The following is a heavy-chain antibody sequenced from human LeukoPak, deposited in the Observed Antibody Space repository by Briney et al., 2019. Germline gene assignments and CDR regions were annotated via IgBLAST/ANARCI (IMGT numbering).Heavy chain of an antibody. V-gene: IGHV3-9*01. D-gene: IGHD3-9*01. CDR2: ISWNSCSI. J-gene: IGHJ6*02. Sequence: PGRSLRLSCAASGFTFDDYAMHWVRQAPGKGLEGVSGISWNSCSIGYADSVKGRFTISRDNAKNSLYLQMNSLRAEDTALYYCAKGSYYAILTAPVDVWGQATTVTVSS. CDR1: GFTFDDYA. CDR3: AKGSYYAILTAPVDV.